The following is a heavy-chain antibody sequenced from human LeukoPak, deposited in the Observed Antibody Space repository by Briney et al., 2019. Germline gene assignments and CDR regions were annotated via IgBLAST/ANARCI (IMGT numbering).Heavy chain of an antibody. Sequence: GGSLRLSCAASGFTFSSYAMRWVRQAPGKGLEWVSAISGSGGSTYYADSVKGRFTISRDNSKNTLYLQMNSLRAEDTAVYYCAKVPGVRGYYYYGMDVWGQGTTVTVSS. D-gene: IGHD3-10*01. V-gene: IGHV3-23*01. J-gene: IGHJ6*02. CDR1: GFTFSSYA. CDR2: ISGSGGST. CDR3: AKVPGVRGYYYYGMDV.